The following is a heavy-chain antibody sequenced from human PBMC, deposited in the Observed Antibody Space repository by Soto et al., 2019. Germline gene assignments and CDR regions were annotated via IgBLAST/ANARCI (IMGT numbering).Heavy chain of an antibody. V-gene: IGHV3-11*06. CDR2: ISGTSGSM. CDR1: GFTFSDYY. Sequence: GGSLRLSCAASGFTFSDYYMSWIRQVPGKGLEWVAYISGTSGSMPYADSVKGRFTISRDNAKNSLYLQMNSLRAEDTAVYYCARVGVVTAAGTSDYCGQGTLATVSS. D-gene: IGHD6-13*01. CDR3: ARVGVVTAAGTSDY. J-gene: IGHJ4*02.